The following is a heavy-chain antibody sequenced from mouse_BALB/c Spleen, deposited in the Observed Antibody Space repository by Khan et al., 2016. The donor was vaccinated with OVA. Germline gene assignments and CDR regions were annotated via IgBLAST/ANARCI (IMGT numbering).Heavy chain of an antibody. CDR3: ARWATWFFDV. D-gene: IGHD3-1*01. Sequence: QVQLQQSGGEVLRPGTSVKISCKASGYTFTNYWLGWVKQRPGHGLEWIGDIHPGGDYTNYNEKFKGKATLTVDKSSSTANMELSSLTSEDSAVYFCARWATWFFDVWGAGTTVTVSS. CDR2: IHPGGDYT. CDR1: GYTFTNYW. V-gene: IGHV1-63*01. J-gene: IGHJ1*01.